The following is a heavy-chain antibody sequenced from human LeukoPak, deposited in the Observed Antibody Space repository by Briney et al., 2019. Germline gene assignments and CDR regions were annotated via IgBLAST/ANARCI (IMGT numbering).Heavy chain of an antibody. D-gene: IGHD2-2*01. CDR3: AKDTIASIGLNA. Sequence: GGSLRLSCAASGFTFSTYAMSWVRQVPGKGLEWVSSISGSGGSTYYADSVKGRFTISRDNAKNSLYLQMNSLRAEDTAVYYCAKDTIASIGLNAWGQGTLVTVSS. J-gene: IGHJ5*02. CDR1: GFTFSTYA. V-gene: IGHV3-23*01. CDR2: ISGSGGST.